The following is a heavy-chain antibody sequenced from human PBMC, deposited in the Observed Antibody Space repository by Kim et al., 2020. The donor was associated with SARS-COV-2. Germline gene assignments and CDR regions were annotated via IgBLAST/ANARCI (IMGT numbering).Heavy chain of an antibody. V-gene: IGHV1-24*01. Sequence: ASVKVSCKVSGYTLTELSMHWVRQAPGKGLEWMGGFDPEDGETIYAQKFQGRVTMTEDTSTDTAYMELSSLRSEDTAVYYCATDLPSLDYYGSGSYAFDIWGQGTMVTVSS. CDR2: FDPEDGET. D-gene: IGHD3-10*01. J-gene: IGHJ3*02. CDR1: GYTLTELS. CDR3: ATDLPSLDYYGSGSYAFDI.